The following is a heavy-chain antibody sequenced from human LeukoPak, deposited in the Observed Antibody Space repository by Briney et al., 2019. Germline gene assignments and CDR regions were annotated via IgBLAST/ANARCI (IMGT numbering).Heavy chain of an antibody. D-gene: IGHD3-10*01. CDR2: IYYSGST. Sequence: SETLSLTCTVSGGSISSGDYYWSWIRQPPGKGLEWIGYIYYSGSTYYNPSLKSRVTISVDTSKNQFSLKLSSVTAADTAVYYCARRYGSGSLSFFDYWGQGTLVTVSS. CDR3: ARRYGSGSLSFFDY. V-gene: IGHV4-30-4*01. CDR1: GGSISSGDYY. J-gene: IGHJ4*02.